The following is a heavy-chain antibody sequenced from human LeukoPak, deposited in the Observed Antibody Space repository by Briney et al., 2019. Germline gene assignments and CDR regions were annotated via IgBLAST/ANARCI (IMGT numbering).Heavy chain of an antibody. CDR2: IYSGGST. Sequence: QSGGSLRLSCAASGFTVSSNYMSWVRQAPGKGLEWVPVIYSGGSTYYADSVKGRFTISRDNSKNTLYLQMNSLRAEDTAVYYCARDFELGDFQHWGQGTLVTVSS. V-gene: IGHV3-66*01. J-gene: IGHJ1*01. CDR3: ARDFELGDFQH. D-gene: IGHD7-27*01. CDR1: GFTVSSNY.